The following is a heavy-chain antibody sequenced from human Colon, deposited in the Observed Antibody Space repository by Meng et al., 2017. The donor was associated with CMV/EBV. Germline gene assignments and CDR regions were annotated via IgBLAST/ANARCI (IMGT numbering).Heavy chain of an antibody. D-gene: IGHD5/OR15-5a*01. CDR1: GYTFTGYY. J-gene: IGHJ4*02. CDR3: ARVVSTAGEAVD. V-gene: IGHV1-2*02. CDR2: IRPNSGDT. Sequence: ASVKVSCKASGYTFTGYYLNWVRQAPGQGLEWMGWIRPNSGDTNYAQKFQGRVTMTRDTSISTAYMELSRLNSDDTAVYYCARVVSTAGEAVDWGQGTLVTVSS.